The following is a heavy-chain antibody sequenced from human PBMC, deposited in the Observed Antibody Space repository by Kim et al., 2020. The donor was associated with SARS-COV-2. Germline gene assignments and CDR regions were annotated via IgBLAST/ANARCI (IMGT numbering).Heavy chain of an antibody. J-gene: IGHJ6*02. CDR1: GGTFSSYA. CDR2: IIPILGIA. D-gene: IGHD3-10*01. V-gene: IGHV1-69*04. Sequence: SVKVSCKASGGTFSSYAISWVRQAPGQGLEWMGRIIPILGIANYAQKFQGRVTITADKSTSTAYMELSSLRSEDTAVYYCARDPRRYYGSGSYYTRYGMDVWGQGTTVTVSS. CDR3: ARDPRRYYGSGSYYTRYGMDV.